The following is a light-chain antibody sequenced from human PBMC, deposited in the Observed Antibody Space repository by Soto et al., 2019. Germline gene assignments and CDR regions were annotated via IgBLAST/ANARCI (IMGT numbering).Light chain of an antibody. V-gene: IGLV1-40*01. Sequence: QSVLTQPPSVSGAPGQRVTISCTGSSSNIGAGYDVHWYQQLPGTAPKLLIYGNSNRPSGVPDRFSGSKSGTSASLAITGLQAEDEAEYYCQSYDSSLSASVVFGGGTKLTVL. CDR1: SSNIGAGYD. J-gene: IGLJ2*01. CDR2: GNS. CDR3: QSYDSSLSASVV.